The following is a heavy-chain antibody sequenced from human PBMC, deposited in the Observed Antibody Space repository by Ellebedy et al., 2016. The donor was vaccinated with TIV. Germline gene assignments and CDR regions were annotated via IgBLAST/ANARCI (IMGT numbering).Heavy chain of an antibody. Sequence: AASVKVSRKASGGTFSSYAISWVRQAPGQGLEWTGRIIPILGIANYAQKLQGRVTMTRDTSTSTVYMELSSLRFEDTAVYFCARSRSSGWLHTPDYWGQGTLVTVSS. CDR2: IIPILGIA. D-gene: IGHD6-19*01. V-gene: IGHV1-69*04. CDR3: ARSRSSGWLHTPDY. J-gene: IGHJ4*02. CDR1: GGTFSSYA.